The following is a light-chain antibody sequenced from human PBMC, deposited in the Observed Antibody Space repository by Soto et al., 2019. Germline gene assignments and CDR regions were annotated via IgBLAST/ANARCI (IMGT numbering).Light chain of an antibody. Sequence: EIVMTQSPATLSLSPGERATLSCRASESVSTNLAWYQQKAGQAPRLLIYGASTRATGIPARFSGSGSGTEFTLTISSLQSEDFAVYYCQQYSIWRTFGQGGKV. J-gene: IGKJ1*01. V-gene: IGKV3-15*01. CDR1: ESVSTN. CDR2: GAS. CDR3: QQYSIWRT.